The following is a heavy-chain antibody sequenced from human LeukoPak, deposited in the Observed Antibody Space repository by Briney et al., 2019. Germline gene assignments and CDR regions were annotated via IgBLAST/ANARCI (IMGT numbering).Heavy chain of an antibody. J-gene: IGHJ4*02. V-gene: IGHV1-2*02. CDR2: INPNSGGT. CDR1: GYTFTGYY. D-gene: IGHD4-17*01. Sequence: ASVKVSCKASGYTFTGYYMHWVRQAPGQGLEWMGWINPNSGGTNYAQKFQGRVTMTRDTSISTAYMELSRLRSDDTAMYYCARVNDYGDYGGYWGQGTLVTVSS. CDR3: ARVNDYGDYGGY.